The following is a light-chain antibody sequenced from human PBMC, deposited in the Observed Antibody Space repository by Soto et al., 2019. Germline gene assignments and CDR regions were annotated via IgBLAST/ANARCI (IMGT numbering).Light chain of an antibody. J-gene: IGLJ2*01. V-gene: IGLV2-14*03. Sequence: QSALSQPASMSGSPGQSITISCTGTSSDVGGYNYVSWYRQYPGKAPKLIIYDVNNRPSEVSNRFSGSKSGNTAPLTISGLQAEDEADYYCSSHSSSSTLVVFGGGTKLTVL. CDR2: DVN. CDR1: SSDVGGYNY. CDR3: SSHSSSSTLVV.